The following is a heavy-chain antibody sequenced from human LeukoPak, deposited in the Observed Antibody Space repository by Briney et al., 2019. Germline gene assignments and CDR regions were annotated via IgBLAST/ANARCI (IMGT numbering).Heavy chain of an antibody. Sequence: SETLSLTCAVSGGSISSSNWWSWVRQPPGKGLEWIGEIYHSGSTNYNPSLKSRVTISVDKSKNQFSLKLSSVTAADTAVYYCATDGDYHYYYGMDVWGQGTTVTVSS. CDR1: GGSISSSNW. V-gene: IGHV4-4*02. CDR2: IYHSGST. D-gene: IGHD4-17*01. CDR3: ATDGDYHYYYGMDV. J-gene: IGHJ6*02.